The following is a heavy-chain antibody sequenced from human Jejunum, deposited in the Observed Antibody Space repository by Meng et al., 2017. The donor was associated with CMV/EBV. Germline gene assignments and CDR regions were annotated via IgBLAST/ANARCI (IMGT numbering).Heavy chain of an antibody. CDR2: IYWDDDK. D-gene: IGHD5-18*01. Sequence: SLSTSGVGVGWIRQPPGKALEWLVVIYWDDDKRYSPALKSRLTITKDTSKNQVVLTMSNMDPVDTATYFCAHRLVGYGYDWSTGVFDLWGQGALVTVSS. CDR1: SLSTSGVG. V-gene: IGHV2-5*02. CDR3: AHRLVGYGYDWSTGVFDL. J-gene: IGHJ4*02.